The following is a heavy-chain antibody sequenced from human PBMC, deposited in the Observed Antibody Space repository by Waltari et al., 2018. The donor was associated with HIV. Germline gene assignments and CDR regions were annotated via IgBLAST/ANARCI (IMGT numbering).Heavy chain of an antibody. J-gene: IGHJ6*02. CDR2: IWYDGSNK. Sequence: QVQLVESGGGVVQPGRSLRLSCAASGFTFSSYGMHWVRQAPGKGLEWVAVIWYDGSNKYYADSVKGRFTISRDNSKNTLYLQMNSLRAEDTAMYYCAKDADTAMAYYYYYYGMDVWSQGTTVTVSS. D-gene: IGHD5-18*01. CDR3: AKDADTAMAYYYYYYGMDV. V-gene: IGHV3-30*18. CDR1: GFTFSSYG.